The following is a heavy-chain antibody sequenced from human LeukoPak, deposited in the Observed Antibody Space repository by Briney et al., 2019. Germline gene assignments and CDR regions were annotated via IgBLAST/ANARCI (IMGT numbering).Heavy chain of an antibody. V-gene: IGHV4-61*09. J-gene: IGHJ5*02. D-gene: IGHD3-10*01. CDR2: IYTSGST. CDR1: GGSISSGSYY. Sequence: SETLSLTCTVSGGSISSGSYYWSWIRQPAGKGLEWIGHIYTSGSTNYNPSLKSRVTISIDTSKNQFSLKLSSVTAADTAVYYCARDRYGSGPWGQGTLVTVSS. CDR3: ARDRYGSGP.